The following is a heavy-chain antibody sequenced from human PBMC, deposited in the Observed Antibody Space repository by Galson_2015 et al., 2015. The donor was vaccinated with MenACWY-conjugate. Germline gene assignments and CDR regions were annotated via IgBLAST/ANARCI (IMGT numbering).Heavy chain of an antibody. CDR3: ARAYYDSSGYPDY. Sequence: SLRLSCAASGFTFSSYSTNWVRQAPGKGLEWVSYISSSSSTIYYADSVKGRFTISRDNAKNSLYLQMNSLRAEDTAVYYCARAYYDSSGYPDYWGQGTLVTVSS. CDR1: GFTFSSYS. CDR2: ISSSSSTI. J-gene: IGHJ4*02. D-gene: IGHD3-22*01. V-gene: IGHV3-48*04.